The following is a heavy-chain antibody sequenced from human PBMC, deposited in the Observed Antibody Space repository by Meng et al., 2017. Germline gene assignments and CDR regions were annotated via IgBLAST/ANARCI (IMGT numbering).Heavy chain of an antibody. J-gene: IGHJ4*02. V-gene: IGHV5-51*01. D-gene: IGHD2-15*01. CDR3: ARMGHCDGGSCYSYDF. CDR1: GYTFTNYW. CDR2: IYPGDSET. Sequence: GESLKISCQGSGYTFTNYWIGWVRQMPGKGLEWMGIIYPGDSETTYSPSFQGQATISADKSITTAYLQWSSLKASDTAMYYCARMGHCDGGSCYSYDFWGRGTLVTVSS.